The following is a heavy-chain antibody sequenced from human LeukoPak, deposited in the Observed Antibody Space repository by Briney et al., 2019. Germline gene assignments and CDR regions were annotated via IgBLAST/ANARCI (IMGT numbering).Heavy chain of an antibody. Sequence: PGGSLRLSCAASGSTFSSYGMHWVRQAPGKGLEWVAVISYDGSNKYYVDSVKGRFTISRDNSKNTLYLQMNSLRAEDTAVYYCVRGGRREAAFDIWGQGTMVTVSS. J-gene: IGHJ3*02. CDR1: GSTFSSYG. CDR2: ISYDGSNK. CDR3: VRGGRREAAFDI. V-gene: IGHV3-30-3*01.